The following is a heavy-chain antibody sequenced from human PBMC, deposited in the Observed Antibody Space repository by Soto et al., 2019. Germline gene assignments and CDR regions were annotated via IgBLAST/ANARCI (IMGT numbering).Heavy chain of an antibody. D-gene: IGHD2-15*01. CDR1: GGSLSSGNYF. J-gene: IGHJ4*02. Sequence: SETLSLTCTVSGGSLSSGNYFWNWIRQHPGKGLEWIGYISYSGSTYYNPSLKSRLSMSVDTSKNQFSLYLQMNYLRAGDTAVYYCAREYGGGGNFDYWGQGTPVTVSS. V-gene: IGHV4-31*03. CDR3: AREYGGGGNFDY. CDR2: ISYSGST.